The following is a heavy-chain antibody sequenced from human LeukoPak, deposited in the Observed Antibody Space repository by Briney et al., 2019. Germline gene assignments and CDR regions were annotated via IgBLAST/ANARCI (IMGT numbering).Heavy chain of an antibody. CDR3: ARHIGGGIEDMDV. CDR1: GGSISTYY. CDR2: IYVTGT. J-gene: IGHJ6*03. D-gene: IGHD3-16*02. V-gene: IGHV4-59*08. Sequence: SETLSLTCTVSGGSISTYYWSWIRQSPGKGLEWIGYIYVTGTRYNPYLQSRVTISVDRSRNQFFLKMSSVTAADTAVYYCARHIGGGIEDMDVWGKGTKVIVSS.